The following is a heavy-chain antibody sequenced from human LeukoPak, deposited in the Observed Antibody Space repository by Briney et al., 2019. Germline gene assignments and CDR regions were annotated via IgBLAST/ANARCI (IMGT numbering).Heavy chain of an antibody. CDR1: GFTFSSYG. V-gene: IGHV3-30*18. CDR3: AKDASPRYFDFGPTNNWFDP. CDR2: ISYDGSNK. J-gene: IGHJ5*02. D-gene: IGHD3-9*01. Sequence: PGGSLRLSCAASGFTFSSYGMHWVRQAPGKGLEWVAVISYDGSNKYYADSVKGRFTISRDNSKNTLYLQMNSLRAEDTAVYYCAKDASPRYFDFGPTNNWFDPWGQGTLVTVSS.